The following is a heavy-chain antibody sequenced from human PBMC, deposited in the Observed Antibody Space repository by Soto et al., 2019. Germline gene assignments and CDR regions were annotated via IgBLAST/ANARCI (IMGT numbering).Heavy chain of an antibody. CDR1: GFTFSSYA. Sequence: EVQLLESGGGLVQPGGSLRLSCAASGFTFSSYAMSWVRQAPGKGLEWVSAISGSGGSTYYADSVKGRLTISRDNSKRPLYLEMTSLWTEDTAVYCGTKDFLYWDYCGQGNLVTLSS. D-gene: IGHD1-26*01. J-gene: IGHJ1*01. CDR2: ISGSGGST. V-gene: IGHV3-23*01. CDR3: TKDFLYWDY.